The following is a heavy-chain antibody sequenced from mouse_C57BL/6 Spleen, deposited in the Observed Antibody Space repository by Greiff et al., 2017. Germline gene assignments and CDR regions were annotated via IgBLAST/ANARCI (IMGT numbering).Heavy chain of an antibody. CDR3: ARFDGYYPYFDY. Sequence: QVQLKQSGAELVRPGTSVKVSCKASGYAFTNYLIEWVKQRPGQGLEWIGVINTGSGGTNYNEKFKGKATLTADKSSSTAYMHLISLTSDDSAVYFCARFDGYYPYFDYWGQGTTLTVSS. D-gene: IGHD2-3*01. CDR2: INTGSGGT. CDR1: GYAFTNYL. V-gene: IGHV1-54*01. J-gene: IGHJ2*01.